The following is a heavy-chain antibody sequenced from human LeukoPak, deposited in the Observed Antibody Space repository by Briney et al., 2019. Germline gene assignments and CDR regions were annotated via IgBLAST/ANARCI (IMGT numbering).Heavy chain of an antibody. V-gene: IGHV4-31*03. J-gene: IGHJ4*02. D-gene: IGHD5-18*01. CDR3: ARERRTAMVTTLDY. CDR1: GGSISSGGYY. CDR2: IYYSGST. Sequence: PSETLSLTCTVSGGSISSGGYYWSWIRQHPGKGLEWIGYIYYSGSTYYNPSLKSRVTISVDTSKNQFSPKLSSVTAADTAVYYCARERRTAMVTTLDYWGQGTLVTVSS.